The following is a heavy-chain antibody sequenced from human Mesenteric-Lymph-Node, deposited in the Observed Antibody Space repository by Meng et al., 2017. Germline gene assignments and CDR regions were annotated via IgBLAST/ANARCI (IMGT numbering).Heavy chain of an antibody. D-gene: IGHD6-13*01. CDR3: ARTIAAAGIMDYFDP. J-gene: IGHJ4*02. CDR1: GGSISRYY. CDR2: IYSSGST. Sequence: SETLSLTCTVSGGSISRYYGNWIRQPAGEGLEWIGRIYSSGSTNYNTSLKSRVTMSVDTSKNHFSLNLNSVTAADTAVYYCARTIAAAGIMDYFDPWGQGTLVTVSS. V-gene: IGHV4-4*07.